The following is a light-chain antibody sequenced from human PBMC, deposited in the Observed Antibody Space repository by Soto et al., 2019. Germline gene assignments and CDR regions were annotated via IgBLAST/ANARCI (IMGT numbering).Light chain of an antibody. Sequence: EIVMTQSPATLSVTPGERATLSCRASQSVSSNLAWNQQKPGQAPRLLIYDASIRAAGVPARFSGSGSGTDFSLTISSLEPEDFAIYYCQQRSIWPPWTFGQGTIVDIK. CDR2: DAS. CDR1: QSVSSN. V-gene: IGKV3D-15*01. J-gene: IGKJ1*01. CDR3: QQRSIWPPWT.